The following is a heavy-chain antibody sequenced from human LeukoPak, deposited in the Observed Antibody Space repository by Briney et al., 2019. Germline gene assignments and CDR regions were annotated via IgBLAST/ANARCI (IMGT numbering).Heavy chain of an antibody. CDR2: IWYDGSNK. CDR3: ARRAAPETPFDY. Sequence: PGGSLRLSCAASGFIFSDQNMNWVRQAPGKGLEWVAVIWYDGSNKYYADSVKGRFTISRDNSKNTLYLQMNSLRAEDTAVYYCARRAAPETPFDYWGQGTLVTVSS. J-gene: IGHJ4*02. D-gene: IGHD6-13*01. V-gene: IGHV3-33*08. CDR1: GFIFSDQN.